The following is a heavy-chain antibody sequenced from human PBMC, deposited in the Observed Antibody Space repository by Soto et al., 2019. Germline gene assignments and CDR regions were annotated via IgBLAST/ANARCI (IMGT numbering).Heavy chain of an antibody. V-gene: IGHV5-51*01. CDR2: IYPGDSDT. J-gene: IGHJ4*02. CDR1: GYRFTHFW. Sequence: PGESLKISCTGSGYRFTHFWIGWVRQMPGKGLEWMGIIYPGDSDTRYSPSFEGQVTISVDKSISTAYLQWSSLKASDTAIYYCARHDGATYPGDHWGQGTLVTVSS. CDR3: ARHDGATYPGDH. D-gene: IGHD2-8*01.